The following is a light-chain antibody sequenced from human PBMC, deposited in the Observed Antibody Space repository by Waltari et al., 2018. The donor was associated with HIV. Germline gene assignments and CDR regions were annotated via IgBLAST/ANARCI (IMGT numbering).Light chain of an antibody. J-gene: IGLJ2*01. CDR3: GTWDSSLSAVV. CDR2: ENN. V-gene: IGLV1-51*02. Sequence: QSVLTQPPSVSAAPGQKVTLPCSGSSSNIGNNYVSWYQQLPGTAPKLLIYENNKRPSGIPDRFSGSKSGTSATLGITGLQTGDEADYYCGTWDSSLSAVVFGGGTKLTVL. CDR1: SSNIGNNY.